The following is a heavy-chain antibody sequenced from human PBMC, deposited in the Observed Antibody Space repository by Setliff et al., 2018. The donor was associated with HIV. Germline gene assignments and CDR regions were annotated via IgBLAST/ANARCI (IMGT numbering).Heavy chain of an antibody. CDR3: ARETYYYDNPQYYYYYMDV. D-gene: IGHD3-22*01. V-gene: IGHV4-61*02. Sequence: PSETLSLTCTVSGGSISSGSYYWSWIRQPAGKGLEWIGRIYTSGSTNYNPSLKSRVTLSVDKSKNQFSLKLRSVTAADTAVYYCARETYYYDNPQYYYYYMDVWGKGTTVTVSS. CDR1: GGSISSGSYY. CDR2: IYTSGST. J-gene: IGHJ6*03.